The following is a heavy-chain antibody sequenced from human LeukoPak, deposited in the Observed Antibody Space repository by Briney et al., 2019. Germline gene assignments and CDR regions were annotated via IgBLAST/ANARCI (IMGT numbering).Heavy chain of an antibody. V-gene: IGHV4-4*07. CDR3: ARDNPPSDYYYYYYMDV. J-gene: IGHJ6*03. Sequence: SETLSLTCAVYGGSFSGYYWSWIRQPAGKGLEWIGRIYTSGSTNYNPSLKSRVTISVDTSKNQFSLKLSSVTAADTAVYYCARDNPPSDYYYYYYMDVWGKGTTVTVSS. CDR2: IYTSGST. CDR1: GGSFSGYY. D-gene: IGHD1-14*01.